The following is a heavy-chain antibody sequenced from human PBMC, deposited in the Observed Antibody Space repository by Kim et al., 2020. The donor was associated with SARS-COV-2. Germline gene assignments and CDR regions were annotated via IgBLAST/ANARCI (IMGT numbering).Heavy chain of an antibody. CDR3: ARAGRQWLVRPIDY. V-gene: IGHV4-34*01. Sequence: TPSLKSRVTISVDTSKHQFSLKLSSVTAADTAVYYCARAGRQWLVRPIDYWGQGTLVTVSS. D-gene: IGHD6-19*01. J-gene: IGHJ4*02.